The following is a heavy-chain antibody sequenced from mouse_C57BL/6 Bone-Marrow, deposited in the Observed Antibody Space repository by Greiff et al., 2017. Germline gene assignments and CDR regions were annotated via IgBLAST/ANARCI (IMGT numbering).Heavy chain of an antibody. J-gene: IGHJ1*03. D-gene: IGHD1-1*01. CDR3: AGVSRYFDV. V-gene: IGHV1-64*01. CDR2: IHPNSGST. Sequence: QVQLQQPGAELVKPGASVKLSCKASGYTFTSYWMHWVKQRPGQGLEWIGMIHPNSGSTNYNEKFKSKATMTVDKSSSTAYMQLSSLTSEDAAVYYCAGVSRYFDVWGTGTTVTVSS. CDR1: GYTFTSYW.